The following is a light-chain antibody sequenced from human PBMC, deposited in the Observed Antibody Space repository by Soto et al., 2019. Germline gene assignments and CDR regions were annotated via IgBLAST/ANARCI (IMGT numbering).Light chain of an antibody. Sequence: EIVVTQSPGTLSLSPVERATLSCRASQSVSSNLAWYQQKPGQAPRLLIYGASTRATGIPARFSGSGSGTEFTLTISSLQSEDFAVYYCQQYNSWPPITFGQGTRLEIK. J-gene: IGKJ5*01. CDR2: GAS. V-gene: IGKV3-15*01. CDR3: QQYNSWPPIT. CDR1: QSVSSN.